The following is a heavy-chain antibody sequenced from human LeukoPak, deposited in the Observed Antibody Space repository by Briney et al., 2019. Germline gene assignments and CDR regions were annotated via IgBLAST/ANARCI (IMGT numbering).Heavy chain of an antibody. V-gene: IGHV3-7*01. CDR2: INLDGSEK. J-gene: IGHJ4*02. D-gene: IGHD2-21*01. CDR3: AKYGGELGVDFEY. Sequence: GGSLRLSCAASGFTFSSYWMSWVRQAPGKGLEWVANINLDGSEKSYVDSVKGRFTISRDNGKKSLYLQMTSLRAEDTAVYYCAKYGGELGVDFEYWGQGTMVTVSS. CDR1: GFTFSSYW.